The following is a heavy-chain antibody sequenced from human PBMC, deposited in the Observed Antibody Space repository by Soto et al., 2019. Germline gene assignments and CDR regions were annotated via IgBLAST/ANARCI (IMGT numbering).Heavy chain of an antibody. J-gene: IGHJ4*02. CDR1: GFTFSSYG. CDR3: ARDPGDYYDSSGYYGDY. D-gene: IGHD3-22*01. CDR2: IWYDGSNK. V-gene: IGHV3-33*01. Sequence: QVQLVESGGGVVQPGRSLRLSCAASGFTFSSYGMHWVRQAPGKGLEWVAVIWYDGSNKYYADSVKGRFTISRDNSKNTLYLQMNSLRAEDTAVYYCARDPGDYYDSSGYYGDYWGQGTLVTVSS.